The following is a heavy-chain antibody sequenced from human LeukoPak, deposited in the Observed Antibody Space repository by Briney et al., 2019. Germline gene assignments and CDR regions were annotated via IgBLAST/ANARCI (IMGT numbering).Heavy chain of an antibody. CDR2: IYYSGST. D-gene: IGHD6-13*01. CDR1: GGSISSSSYY. Sequence: SETLSLTCTVSGGSISSSSYYWGWIRQPPGKGLEWIGSIYYSGSTYYNPSLKSRVTISVDTSKNQFSLKLSSVTAADTAVYYCATYSSSWYGLRSFDYWGQGTLVTVPS. CDR3: ATYSSSWYGLRSFDY. V-gene: IGHV4-39*01. J-gene: IGHJ4*02.